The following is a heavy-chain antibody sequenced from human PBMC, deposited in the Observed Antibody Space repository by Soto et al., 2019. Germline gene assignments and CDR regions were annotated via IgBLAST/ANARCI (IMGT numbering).Heavy chain of an antibody. J-gene: IGHJ6*02. CDR2: ISSSSSYI. V-gene: IGHV3-21*01. CDR3: ARDLEPGYYYDSSALLGMDV. Sequence: GGSLRLSCAASGFTFSSYSMNWVRQAPGKGLEWVSSISSSSSYIYYADSVKGRFTIPRDNAKNSLYLQMNSLRAEDTAVYYCARDLEPGYYYDSSALLGMDVWGQGTTVTVSS. D-gene: IGHD3-22*01. CDR1: GFTFSSYS.